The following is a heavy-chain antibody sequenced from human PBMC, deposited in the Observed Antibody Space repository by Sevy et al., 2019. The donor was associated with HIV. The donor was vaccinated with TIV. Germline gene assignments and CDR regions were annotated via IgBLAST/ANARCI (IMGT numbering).Heavy chain of an antibody. CDR1: GGSFSGYH. J-gene: IGHJ5*02. CDR2: IYYSGST. Sequence: SETLSLICTVSGGSFSGYHWAWIRQTPGKGLEYIGYIYYSGSTNYNPSLKSRVTKSVDTSKNQFSLRLSSVTAADTAVYYCARAPPVRSGDDSLNWFDPWGQGTLVTVSS. CDR3: ARAPPVRSGDDSLNWFDP. D-gene: IGHD5-12*01. V-gene: IGHV4-59*01.